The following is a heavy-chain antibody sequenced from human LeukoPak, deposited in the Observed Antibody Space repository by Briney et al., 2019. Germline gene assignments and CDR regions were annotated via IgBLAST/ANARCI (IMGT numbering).Heavy chain of an antibody. Sequence: EPSETLSLTRTVSGGSIGSSSYYWGWIRQPAGKGLEWIGRIYTSGSTNYNPSLKSRVTMSVDTSKNQFSLKLSSVTAADTAVYYCARGYYDSSGYPKFDYWGQGTLVTVSS. V-gene: IGHV4-61*02. CDR1: GGSIGSSSYY. J-gene: IGHJ4*02. CDR3: ARGYYDSSGYPKFDY. D-gene: IGHD3-22*01. CDR2: IYTSGST.